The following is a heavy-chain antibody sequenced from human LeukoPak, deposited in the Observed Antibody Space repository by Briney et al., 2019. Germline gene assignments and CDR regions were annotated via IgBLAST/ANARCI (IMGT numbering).Heavy chain of an antibody. J-gene: IGHJ4*02. D-gene: IGHD3-10*02. CDR3: AKDLRYYYGRGPFDY. CDR1: GFTFSSYG. V-gene: IGHV3-23*01. Sequence: GGSLRLSCAASGFTFSSYGMHWVRQAPGKGLEWVSAISGSGGSTYYADSVKGRFTISRDNSKNTLYLQMNSLRAEDTAVYYCAKDLRYYYGRGPFDYWGQGTLVTVSS. CDR2: ISGSGGST.